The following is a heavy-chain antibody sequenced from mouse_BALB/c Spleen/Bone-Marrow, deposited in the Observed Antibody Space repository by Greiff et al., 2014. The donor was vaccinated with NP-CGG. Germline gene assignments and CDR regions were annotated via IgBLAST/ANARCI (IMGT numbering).Heavy chain of an antibody. CDR2: INPNNGDT. J-gene: IGHJ3*01. CDR1: GYTFTDYY. D-gene: IGHD3-1*01. CDR3: ARRTRATYY. Sequence: EVKLEESGPELVKPGASVKMSCKASGYTFTDYYMKWVKQNHGKSLEWIGDINPNNGDTFYNQKFKAKATLTVDKSSSTAYLQVNSLTSEDSAVYYCARRTRATYYWGQGTLVTVSA. V-gene: IGHV1-26*01.